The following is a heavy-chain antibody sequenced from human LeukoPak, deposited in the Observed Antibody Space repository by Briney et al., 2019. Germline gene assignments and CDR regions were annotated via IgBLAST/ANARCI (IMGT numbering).Heavy chain of an antibody. V-gene: IGHV3-74*01. CDR2: ISSDGDTT. D-gene: IGHD5-24*01. CDR3: ARGWIDY. J-gene: IGHJ4*02. CDR1: GFTFSDYW. Sequence: PGGSLRLSCVASGFTFSDYWIHWVRQAPGKGLVWVSRISSDGDTTNYADSVKGRFTISRDNAKNTLYLQMNSLRVEDTAVYYCARGWIDYWGQGTLVTVSS.